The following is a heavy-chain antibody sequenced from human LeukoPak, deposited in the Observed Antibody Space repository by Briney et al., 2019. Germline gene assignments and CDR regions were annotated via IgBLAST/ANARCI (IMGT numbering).Heavy chain of an antibody. CDR3: AVPTIYGVGAFDV. CDR2: ISGKGDKT. Sequence: GGSLRLSCVASGITFEDYGIHWVRQAPGKGLEWVSLISGKGDKTYYVDSVKGRFTVSRDNSRNTLYLQMDSRRDEDTAFYYCAVPTIYGVGAFDVWGQGTMLMVSS. J-gene: IGHJ3*01. D-gene: IGHD2/OR15-2a*01. V-gene: IGHV3-43*02. CDR1: GITFEDYG.